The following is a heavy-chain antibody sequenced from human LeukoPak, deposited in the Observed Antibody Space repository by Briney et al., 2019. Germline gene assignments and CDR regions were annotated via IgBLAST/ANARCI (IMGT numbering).Heavy chain of an antibody. J-gene: IGHJ4*02. Sequence: ASVKVSCKASGYSFTGYDMHWGRQAPGQGLQWMGWINPNSGDTHFAQKFQGRVTMTTDTSITTAYMELSRLRTDDTTLYYCARGGNYGSGTYTAFDYWGQGALVTVSS. CDR1: GYSFTGYD. CDR3: ARGGNYGSGTYTAFDY. CDR2: INPNSGDT. D-gene: IGHD3-10*01. V-gene: IGHV1-2*02.